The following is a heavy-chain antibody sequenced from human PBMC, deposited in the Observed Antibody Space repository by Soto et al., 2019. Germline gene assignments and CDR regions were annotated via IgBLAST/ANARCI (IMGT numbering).Heavy chain of an antibody. CDR2: IYPGDSDT. D-gene: IGHD3-10*01. CDR3: AGGGVRGVITRTRDYYGMDV. Sequence: GESLKISCKGSGYSFTSYWIGWVRQMPGKGLECMGIIYPGDSDTRYSPSFQGQVTISADKSISTAYLQWSSLKASDTAMYYCAGGGVRGVITRTRDYYGMDVWGKGTTVTVSS. CDR1: GYSFTSYW. V-gene: IGHV5-51*01. J-gene: IGHJ6*04.